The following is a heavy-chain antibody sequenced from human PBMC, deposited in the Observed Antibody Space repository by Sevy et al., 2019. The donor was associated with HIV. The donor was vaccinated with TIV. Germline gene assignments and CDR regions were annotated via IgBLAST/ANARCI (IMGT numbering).Heavy chain of an antibody. D-gene: IGHD2-2*02. Sequence: GGSLRLSCAASGFTFSSYSMNWVRQAPGKGLEWVSSISSSSSYIYYADSVKGRFTISRDNAKNSLYLQMNSLRAEDTAVYYCARVSHDRIVVAPAAIPGEGAFDIWGQGTMVTVSS. V-gene: IGHV3-21*01. CDR2: ISSSSSYI. J-gene: IGHJ3*02. CDR1: GFTFSSYS. CDR3: ARVSHDRIVVAPAAIPGEGAFDI.